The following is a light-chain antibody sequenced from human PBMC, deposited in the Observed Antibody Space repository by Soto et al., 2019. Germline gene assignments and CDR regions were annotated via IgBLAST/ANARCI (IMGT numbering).Light chain of an antibody. CDR1: SGHSSYA. CDR2: LNSDGSH. J-gene: IGLJ1*01. CDR3: SSYTSSSTPYV. Sequence: QLVLTQSPSASASLGASVKLTCTLISGHSSYAIAWHQQQPEKGPRYLMKLNSDGSHSKGDGIPDRFSGSSSGAERYLTISSLQSEDEADYYCSSYTSSSTPYVFGTGTKLTVL. V-gene: IGLV4-69*01.